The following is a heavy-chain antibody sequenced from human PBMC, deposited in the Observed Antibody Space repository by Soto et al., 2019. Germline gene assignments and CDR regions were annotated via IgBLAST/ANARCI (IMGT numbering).Heavy chain of an antibody. D-gene: IGHD2-2*01. J-gene: IGHJ6*03. CDR1: GGSISGYY. V-gene: IGHV4-59*12. CDR2: VYYSGST. Sequence: SETLSLTCTVSGGSISGYYWSWIRQPPGKGLEWIGYVYYSGSTNYNPSLKSRVTISVDTSKNQFSLRLSSVTAADTAVYYCARVRNPHSTYCSSTSCYLAYYYYYYMDVWGKGTTDTVSS. CDR3: ARVRNPHSTYCSSTSCYLAYYYYYYMDV.